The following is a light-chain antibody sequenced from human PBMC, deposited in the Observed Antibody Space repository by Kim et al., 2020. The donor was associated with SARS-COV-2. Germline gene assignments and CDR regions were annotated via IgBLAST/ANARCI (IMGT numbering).Light chain of an antibody. J-gene: IGLJ2*01. CDR3: QSYDSSLSGSVV. V-gene: IGLV1-40*01. CDR1: SSSIGAGYD. CDR2: TNT. Sequence: VTSSCTGSSSSIGAGYDVHWHQQLPGRAPRLLIYTNTKRPSGVPDRFSASRSGTSASLAITGLQAEDEADYYCQSYDSSLSGSVVFGGGTQLTVL.